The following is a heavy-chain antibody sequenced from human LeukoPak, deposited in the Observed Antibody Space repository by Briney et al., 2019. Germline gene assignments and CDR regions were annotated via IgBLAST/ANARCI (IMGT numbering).Heavy chain of an antibody. CDR1: GGSISSSGYY. D-gene: IGHD6-6*01. CDR2: IFYSGTT. V-gene: IGHV4-39*07. CDR3: ARTGWYSSSAVLDY. Sequence: SETLSLTCTVSGGSISSSGYYWGWIRQPPGKGLEWIGSIFYSGTTYYNPSLKSRVTISVDTSKNQFSLKLSSVTAADTAVYYCARTGWYSSSAVLDYWGQGTLVTVSS. J-gene: IGHJ4*02.